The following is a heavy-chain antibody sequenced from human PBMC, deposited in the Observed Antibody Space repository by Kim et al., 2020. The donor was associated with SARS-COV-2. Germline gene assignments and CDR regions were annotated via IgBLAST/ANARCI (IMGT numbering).Heavy chain of an antibody. CDR1: GGSFSGYY. CDR2: INHSGST. Sequence: SETLSLTCAVYGGSFSGYYWSWIRQPPGKGLEWIGEINHSGSTNYNPSLKSRVTISVDTSKNQFSLKLSSVTAADTAVYYCARGPGWSSYYYYYYMDVWGKGTTVTVSS. CDR3: ARGPGWSSYYYYYYMDV. J-gene: IGHJ6*03. D-gene: IGHD6-19*01. V-gene: IGHV4-34*01.